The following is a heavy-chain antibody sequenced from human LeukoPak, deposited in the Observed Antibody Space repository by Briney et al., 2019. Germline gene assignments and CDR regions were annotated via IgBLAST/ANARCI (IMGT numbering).Heavy chain of an antibody. J-gene: IGHJ4*02. CDR3: AREPVHYYDSSGYYVDY. V-gene: IGHV3-9*01. CDR1: GFSFDDYA. Sequence: GGSLRLSCAASGFSFDDYAMHWVRQAPGKGLEWVSGISWNSGSIGYADSVKGRFTTSRDNAKNSLYLQMNSLRAEDTVLYYCAREPVHYYDSSGYYVDYWGQGTLVTVSS. CDR2: ISWNSGSI. D-gene: IGHD3-22*01.